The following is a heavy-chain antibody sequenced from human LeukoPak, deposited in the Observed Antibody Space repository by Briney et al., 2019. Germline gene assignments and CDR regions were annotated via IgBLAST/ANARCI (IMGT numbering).Heavy chain of an antibody. D-gene: IGHD3-3*01. CDR2: ISSSSSYI. CDR1: GFTFSSYS. J-gene: IGHJ3*02. CDR3: ARDRTYYDFWSGFDAFDI. Sequence: PGGSLRLSCAASGFTFSSYSMNWVRQAPGKGLEWVSSISSSSSYIYYADSVKGRFTISRDNAKNSLYLQMNSLRAEDTAVYYCARDRTYYDFWSGFDAFDIWGQGTMVTVSS. V-gene: IGHV3-21*01.